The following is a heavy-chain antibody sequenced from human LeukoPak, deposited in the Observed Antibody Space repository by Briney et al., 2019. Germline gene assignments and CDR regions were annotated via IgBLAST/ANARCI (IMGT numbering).Heavy chain of an antibody. CDR2: IIPILGIA. CDR1: GGTFSSYA. D-gene: IGHD2-2*02. CDR3: ASSALRKYCSSTSCYTDYYYYGIDV. V-gene: IGHV1-69*04. Sequence: EASVKVSCKASGGTFSSYAISWVRQAPGQGLEWMGRIIPILGIANYAQKFQGRVTITADKSTSTAYMELSSLRSEDTAVYYCASSALRKYCSSTSCYTDYYYYGIDVWGQGTTVTVSS. J-gene: IGHJ6*02.